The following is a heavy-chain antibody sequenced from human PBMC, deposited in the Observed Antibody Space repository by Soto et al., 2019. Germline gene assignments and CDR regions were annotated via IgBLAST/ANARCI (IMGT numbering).Heavy chain of an antibody. CDR1: GFTFSNAW. CDR3: TTTTVTHDAFDI. J-gene: IGHJ3*02. V-gene: IGHV3-15*01. D-gene: IGHD4-17*01. CDR2: IKSKTDGGTT. Sequence: GGSLRLSCAASGFTFSNAWMSWVRQAPGKGLEWVGRIKSKTDGGTTDYAAPVKGRFTISRDDSKNTLYLQMNSLKTEYTAVYYCTTTTVTHDAFDIWGQGTMVTVSS.